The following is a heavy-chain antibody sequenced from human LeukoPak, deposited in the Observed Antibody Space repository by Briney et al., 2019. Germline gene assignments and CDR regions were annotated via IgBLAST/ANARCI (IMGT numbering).Heavy chain of an antibody. J-gene: IGHJ5*02. CDR1: GGTFSSYA. D-gene: IGHD6-13*01. Sequence: SVKVSCKASGGTFSSYAISWVRQAPGQGLEWMGGIIPIFGTANYAQKFQGRVTITADKSTSTAYMELSSLRSEDTAVYYCAREGGYSSSWYDNIGENWFDPWGQGTLVTVSS. CDR2: IIPIFGTA. V-gene: IGHV1-69*06. CDR3: AREGGYSSSWYDNIGENWFDP.